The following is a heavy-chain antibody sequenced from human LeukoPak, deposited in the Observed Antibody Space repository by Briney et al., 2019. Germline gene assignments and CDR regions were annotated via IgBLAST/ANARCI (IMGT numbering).Heavy chain of an antibody. D-gene: IGHD3-22*01. Sequence: PSETLSLTCAVYGGSFSGYYWSWIRQPPGKGLEWIGEINHSGSTNYNPSLKSRVTISVDTSKNQFSLKLSSVTAADTAVYYCARGRGKYYYDSSGYYSAGWGQGTLVTVSS. V-gene: IGHV4-34*01. CDR3: ARGRGKYYYDSSGYYSAG. CDR2: INHSGST. J-gene: IGHJ4*02. CDR1: GGSFSGYY.